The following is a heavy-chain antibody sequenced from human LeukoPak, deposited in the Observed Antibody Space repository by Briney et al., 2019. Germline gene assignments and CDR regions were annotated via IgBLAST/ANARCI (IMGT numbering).Heavy chain of an antibody. V-gene: IGHV4-61*02. J-gene: IGHJ3*02. CDR1: GGSISSGSYY. D-gene: IGHD2-2*01. CDR2: IYTSGST. Sequence: PSETLSLTCTVSGGSISSGSYYWSWIRQPAGKGLEWIGRIYTSGSTNYNPSLKSRVTISVDTSKNQFSLKLSSVTAADTAVYHCARGAVDCSSTSCWEGYDAFDIWGQGTMVTVSS. CDR3: ARGAVDCSSTSCWEGYDAFDI.